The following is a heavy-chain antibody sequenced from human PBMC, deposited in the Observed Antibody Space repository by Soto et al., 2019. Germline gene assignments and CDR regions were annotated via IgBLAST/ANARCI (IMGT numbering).Heavy chain of an antibody. J-gene: IGHJ4*02. CDR2: IVPIRRAA. D-gene: IGHD6-13*01. CDR1: GGTFSSYR. Sequence: QVQLVQSGAEVKKTGSSVRVSCKASGGTFSSYRLNWLRQAPGHGLEWVGGIVPIRRAAEYAQGFQGRVTITADETTRTSYMELRSLKSQATAVYYCVRDSGAKLSSSWGQGTLVTVSS. CDR3: VRDSGAKLSSS. V-gene: IGHV1-69*01.